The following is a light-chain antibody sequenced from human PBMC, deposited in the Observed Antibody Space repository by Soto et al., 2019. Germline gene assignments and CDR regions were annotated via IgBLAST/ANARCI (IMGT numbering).Light chain of an antibody. V-gene: IGKV3-20*01. Sequence: EVVMTQSPANLSVSPGVGATLSCWASQPVSDKLAWYQQRPGQAPRLLIYGASSRATGIPNRFSGSGSGTDFTLTISRLEPEDYAVYYCRQYGTSLGFPVGGGTKVDIK. CDR2: GAS. CDR1: QPVSDK. CDR3: RQYGTSLGFP. J-gene: IGKJ4*01.